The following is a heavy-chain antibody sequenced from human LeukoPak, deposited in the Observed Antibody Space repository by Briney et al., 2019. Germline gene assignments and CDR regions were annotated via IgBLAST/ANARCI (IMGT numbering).Heavy chain of an antibody. J-gene: IGHJ3*02. D-gene: IGHD3-10*01. Sequence: PGGTLRLSCAASGFTFSSYGMSWVRQAPGKGLEWVSAISGSGGSTYYADSVKGRFTISRDNSKNTLYLQMNSLRAEDTAVYYCAKGYWTLWFGESTYSLDAFDIWGQGTMVTVSS. CDR1: GFTFSSYG. V-gene: IGHV3-23*01. CDR3: AKGYWTLWFGESTYSLDAFDI. CDR2: ISGSGGST.